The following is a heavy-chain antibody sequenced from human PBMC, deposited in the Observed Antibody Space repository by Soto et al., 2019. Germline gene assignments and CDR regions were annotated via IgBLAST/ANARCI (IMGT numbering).Heavy chain of an antibody. CDR1: GFTFSSYA. Sequence: QVQLVESGGGVVQPGRSLRLSCAASGFTFSSYAMHWVRQAPGKGLEWVAVISYDGSNKYYADSVKGRFTISRDNSKNTLYLQMNSLRAEDTAVYYCAREGYCISTSCYAPYFDYWGQGTLVTVSS. CDR3: AREGYCISTSCYAPYFDY. V-gene: IGHV3-30-3*01. D-gene: IGHD2-2*01. CDR2: ISYDGSNK. J-gene: IGHJ4*02.